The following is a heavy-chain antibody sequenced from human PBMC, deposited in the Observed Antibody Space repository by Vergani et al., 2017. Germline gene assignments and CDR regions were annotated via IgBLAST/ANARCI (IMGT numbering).Heavy chain of an antibody. V-gene: IGHV4-39*01. J-gene: IGHJ4*02. CDR2: IYHSGGA. CDR1: GGSITSSSYY. D-gene: IGHD3-9*01. Sequence: QLHLQEWGPGLVKPSETLSLTCTVSGGSITSSSYYWGWIRQPPGKGLEWIGNIYHSGGAYYNPSLKGRVTISVDTSKNQFSLEVTSVTAADTAIYFCARTESFILRYFHWALWRQGTLVTVSS. CDR3: ARTESFILRYFHWAL.